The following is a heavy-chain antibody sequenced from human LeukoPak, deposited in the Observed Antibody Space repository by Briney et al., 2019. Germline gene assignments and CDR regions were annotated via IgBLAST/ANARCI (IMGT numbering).Heavy chain of an antibody. Sequence: PSETLSLTCAVYGGSFSGYYWSWIRQPPGKGLEWIGEINHSGSTNYNPSLKSRVTISVDTSKNQFSLKLSSVTAADTAVYYCARHAIPLYYDFWSGTAKNWFDPWGQGTLVTVSS. CDR3: ARHAIPLYYDFWSGTAKNWFDP. V-gene: IGHV4-34*01. CDR2: INHSGST. J-gene: IGHJ5*02. CDR1: GGSFSGYY. D-gene: IGHD3-3*01.